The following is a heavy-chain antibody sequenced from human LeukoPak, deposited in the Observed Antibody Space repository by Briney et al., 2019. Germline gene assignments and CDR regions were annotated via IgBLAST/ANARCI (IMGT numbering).Heavy chain of an antibody. CDR2: LGYDGTYI. V-gene: IGHV3-30*04. CDR3: VRGATGYFDL. J-gene: IGHJ2*01. CDR1: AFDFTLSA. Sequence: GRSLRLSCAASAFDFTLSAMHWIRQVPGKGLEWVAVLGYDGTYIPYADSVTGRFIISRDNSKNTLALQMNCLRPGDTSFYFCVRGATGYFDLWGRGALVTVS. D-gene: IGHD1-26*01.